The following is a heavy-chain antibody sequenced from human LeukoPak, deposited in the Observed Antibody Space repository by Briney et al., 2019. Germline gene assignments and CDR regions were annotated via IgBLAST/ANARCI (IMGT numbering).Heavy chain of an antibody. J-gene: IGHJ4*02. CDR3: ARSYPTVHHLTGYYRPLDY. CDR1: GHTHTGYY. V-gene: IGHV1-2*06. D-gene: IGHD3-9*01. Sequence: PSVNLSYKVSGHTHTGYYMHWGRRAARQGGEERGRINPNSGGTKYAQKFQGRVTITRETTSSTAYMELSRLRSDDTAVYYCARSYPTVHHLTGYYRPLDYWGQGTLVTVSS. CDR2: INPNSGGT.